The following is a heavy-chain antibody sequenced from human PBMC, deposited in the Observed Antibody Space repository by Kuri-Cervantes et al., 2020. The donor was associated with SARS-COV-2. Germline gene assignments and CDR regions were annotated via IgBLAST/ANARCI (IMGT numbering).Heavy chain of an antibody. CDR2: TSGSGGST. CDR3: AKDVINGGQWLVGGFDY. Sequence: GESLKISCAASGFTFSSYAMSWVRQAPGKGLEWVSATSGSGGSTYYADSVKGRFTISRDNSENTLYLQMNSLRAEDTAVYYCAKDVINGGQWLVGGFDYWGQGTLVTVSS. CDR1: GFTFSSYA. D-gene: IGHD6-19*01. V-gene: IGHV3-23*01. J-gene: IGHJ4*02.